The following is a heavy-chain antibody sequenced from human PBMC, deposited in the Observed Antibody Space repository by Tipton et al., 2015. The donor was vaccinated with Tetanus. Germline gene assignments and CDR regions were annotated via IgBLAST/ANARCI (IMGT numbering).Heavy chain of an antibody. CDR1: GFTFTNYA. Sequence: SLRLSCEVSGFTFTNYAMMWVRQTPGKGLEWVSSISHSGGSTFYADSVKGRFTISRDDSKNTLYLQLNSLRAEDSALYYCAKGQDRSMQDAYDFWGQGTLVTVSS. CDR2: ISHSGGST. CDR3: AKGQDRSMQDAYDF. V-gene: IGHV3-23*01. D-gene: IGHD3-22*01. J-gene: IGHJ4*02.